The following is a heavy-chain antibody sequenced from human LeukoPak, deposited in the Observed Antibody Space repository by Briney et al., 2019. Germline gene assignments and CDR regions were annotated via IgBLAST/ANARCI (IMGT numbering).Heavy chain of an antibody. CDR3: ARAAPYYYDSSGYWYYFDY. J-gene: IGHJ4*02. V-gene: IGHV4-31*03. D-gene: IGHD3-22*01. CDR1: GGSISSGGYY. Sequence: SETLSLTCTVSGGSISSGGYYWSWIRQHPGKGLEWIGYIYYSGSTHYNPSLKSRVTISVDTSKNQFSLKLSSVTAADTAVYYCARAAPYYYDSSGYWYYFDYWGQGTLVTVSS. CDR2: IYYSGST.